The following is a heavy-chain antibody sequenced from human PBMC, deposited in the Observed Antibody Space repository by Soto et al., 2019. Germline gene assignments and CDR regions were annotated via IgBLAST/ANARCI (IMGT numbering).Heavy chain of an antibody. J-gene: IGHJ6*02. V-gene: IGHV3-33*01. CDR1: GFTFSSYG. CDR3: ARDHDNFGLESVVPDYYYGMDV. Sequence: PGGSLRLSCAASGFTFSSYGMHWVRQAPGKGLEWVAVIWYDGSNKYYADSVKGRFTISRDNSKNTLYLQMNSLRAEDTAVYYCARDHDNFGLESVVPDYYYGMDVWGQGTTVTVSS. CDR2: IWYDGSNK. D-gene: IGHD2-21*01.